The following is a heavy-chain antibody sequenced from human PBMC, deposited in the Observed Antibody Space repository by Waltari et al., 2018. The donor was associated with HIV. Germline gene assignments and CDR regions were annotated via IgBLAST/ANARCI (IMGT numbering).Heavy chain of an antibody. CDR2: INHSGST. CDR1: GGSFSGYY. CDR3: AVMYYYGSGSYYYPFYCDY. V-gene: IGHV4-34*01. J-gene: IGHJ4*02. Sequence: QVQLQQWGAGLLKPSETLSLTCAVYGGSFSGYYWSWIRQPPGKGLEWIGEINHSGSTTPTPSPKCRVTITVDTSKIHFSQKLGAVTAADTAVYYCAVMYYYGSGSYYYPFYCDYCGQGTLVTVSS. D-gene: IGHD3-10*01.